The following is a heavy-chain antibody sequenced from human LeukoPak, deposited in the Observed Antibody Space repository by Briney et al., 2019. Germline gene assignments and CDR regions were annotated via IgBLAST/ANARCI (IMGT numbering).Heavy chain of an antibody. CDR2: ISGSGTST. CDR3: AKALSRDYGDYRFDWFDP. V-gene: IGHV3-23*01. D-gene: IGHD4-17*01. J-gene: IGHJ5*02. Sequence: PGGSLRLSCGASGFTFSSYAMSWVRQAPGKGLEWVSAISGSGTSTYYVDSVKGRFTISRDNSKNTLYLQMNSLRADDTAVYYCAKALSRDYGDYRFDWFDPWGQGTLVTVSS. CDR1: GFTFSSYA.